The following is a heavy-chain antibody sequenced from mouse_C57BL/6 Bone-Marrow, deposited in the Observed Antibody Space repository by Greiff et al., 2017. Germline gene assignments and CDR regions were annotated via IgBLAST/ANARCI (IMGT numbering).Heavy chain of an antibody. CDR3: ARNAYYSNWDY. Sequence: VKLQQPGAELVKPGASVKLSCKASGYTFTSYWMHWVKQRPGQGLEWIGMIHPNSGSTNYNEKFKSKATLTVDKSSSTAYMQLSSLTSEDSAVYYGARNAYYSNWDYWGQGTTLTVSS. J-gene: IGHJ2*01. V-gene: IGHV1-64*01. CDR1: GYTFTSYW. CDR2: IHPNSGST. D-gene: IGHD2-5*01.